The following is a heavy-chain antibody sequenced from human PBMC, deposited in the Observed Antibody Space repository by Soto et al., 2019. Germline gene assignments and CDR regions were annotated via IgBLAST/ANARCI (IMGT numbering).Heavy chain of an antibody. J-gene: IGHJ4*02. D-gene: IGHD6-6*01. V-gene: IGHV3-53*01. Sequence: PVGSLRLSCAASGFTVSSNYMSWVRQAPGKGLEWVSVIYSGGSTYYADSVKGRFTISRDNSKNTLYLQMNSLRAEDTAVYYCARAVAAQSPFDYWGQGTLVTVSS. CDR1: GFTVSSNY. CDR3: ARAVAAQSPFDY. CDR2: IYSGGST.